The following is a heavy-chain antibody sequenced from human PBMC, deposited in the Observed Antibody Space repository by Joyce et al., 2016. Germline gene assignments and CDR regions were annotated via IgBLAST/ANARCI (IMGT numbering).Heavy chain of an antibody. CDR2: LRTDGRT. Sequence: EVQLVETGGGLIQPGKSLRLSCAASGFSVSDYYMSWVRQAPGKGLEWVSMLRTDGRTHYADSVQGRVTISSDHSENVLYLQMNSLGAEDTAVYYCARVVWERGLWLHFDKWGQGALVTVSS. D-gene: IGHD1-26*01. CDR3: ARVVWERGLWLHFDK. V-gene: IGHV3-53*02. CDR1: GFSVSDYY. J-gene: IGHJ4*02.